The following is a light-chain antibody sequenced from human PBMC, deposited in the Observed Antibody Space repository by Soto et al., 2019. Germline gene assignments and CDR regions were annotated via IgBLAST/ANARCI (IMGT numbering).Light chain of an antibody. CDR2: GAS. CDR1: QIVYSS. CDR3: QQYNNRPPWT. Sequence: ETVMTQSPATLSVSPGERATLSCRASQIVYSSLAWYQQKPGQAPRLLIYGASTRATNIPARFSGSGSGTEFILTISRLQSEDFAVYYLQQYNNRPPWTFGQGTKWIS. J-gene: IGKJ1*01. V-gene: IGKV3-15*01.